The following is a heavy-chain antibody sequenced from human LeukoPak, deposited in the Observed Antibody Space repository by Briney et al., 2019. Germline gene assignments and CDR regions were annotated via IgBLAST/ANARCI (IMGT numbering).Heavy chain of an antibody. CDR2: ISGSGGST. D-gene: IGHD1-7*01. Sequence: VGSLRLSCAASGFTFSSYAMSWVRQAPGKGLEWVSAISGSGGSTYYADSVKGRFTISRDNSKNTLYLQMNSLRAEDTAVYYCTKGLTSWNYFYWGQGTLVTVPS. CDR1: GFTFSSYA. CDR3: TKGLTSWNYFY. J-gene: IGHJ4*02. V-gene: IGHV3-23*01.